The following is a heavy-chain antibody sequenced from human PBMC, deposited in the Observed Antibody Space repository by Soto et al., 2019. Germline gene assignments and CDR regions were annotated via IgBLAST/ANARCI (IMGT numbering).Heavy chain of an antibody. D-gene: IGHD3-10*01. Sequence: SETLSLTCTVSGGAISSGDYYWSWIRQPPGKGLEWVGYIYYSGNTNYNPSLRSRLTISMDTSKNQVSLRLIFVTAADTAVYYCARGTPSRGYYYGMDVWGQGTTVTVSS. CDR3: ARGTPSRGYYYGMDV. CDR1: GGAISSGDYY. V-gene: IGHV4-61*08. J-gene: IGHJ6*02. CDR2: IYYSGNT.